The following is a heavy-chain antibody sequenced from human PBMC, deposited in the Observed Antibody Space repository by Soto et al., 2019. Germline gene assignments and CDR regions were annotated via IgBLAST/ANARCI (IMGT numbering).Heavy chain of an antibody. J-gene: IGHJ6*02. V-gene: IGHV1-69*13. CDR3: ARDPRRTPVVTPHYYYYGMDV. CDR2: IIPIFGTA. D-gene: IGHD2-21*02. Sequence: SVNVYCKAAGGGFSIYAISWVRQAPRQGLEWMGGIIPIFGTANYAQKFQGRVTITADESTSTAYMELSSLRSEDTAVYYCARDPRRTPVVTPHYYYYGMDVWGQGTTVTAP. CDR1: GGGFSIYA.